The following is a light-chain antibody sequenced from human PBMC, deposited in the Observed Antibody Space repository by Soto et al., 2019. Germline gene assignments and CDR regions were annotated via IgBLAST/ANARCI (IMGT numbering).Light chain of an antibody. Sequence: DILLTQSPSSLSASVGDRVTITCRARQRISSYLNWYQQKPGKAPKLLIYAASSLPSGVPSRFSGSGSGTDFTLTISSLQPEDFATYYCQQSYSDTWTFGPGTKVEVK. CDR2: AAS. J-gene: IGKJ1*01. CDR1: QRISSY. CDR3: QQSYSDTWT. V-gene: IGKV1-39*01.